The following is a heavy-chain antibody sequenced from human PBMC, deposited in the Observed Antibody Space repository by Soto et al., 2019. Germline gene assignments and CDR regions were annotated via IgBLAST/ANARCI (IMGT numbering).Heavy chain of an antibody. CDR3: AKEQDIVVVPDHYYYGMDV. J-gene: IGHJ6*02. CDR2: ISYDGSNK. CDR1: GFTFSIYG. V-gene: IGHV3-30*18. Sequence: GGSLRLSCAAPGFTFSIYGMHWVRHAPGKGLEWVAVISYDGSNKYYADSVKGRFTISRDNSKNTLYLQMNSLRAEDTAVYYCAKEQDIVVVPDHYYYGMDVWGQGTTVTVS. D-gene: IGHD2-2*01.